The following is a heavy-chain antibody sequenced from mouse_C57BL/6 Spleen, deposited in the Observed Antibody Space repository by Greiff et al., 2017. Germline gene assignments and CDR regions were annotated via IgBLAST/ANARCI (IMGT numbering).Heavy chain of an antibody. D-gene: IGHD6-1*01. CDR1: GYTFTSYW. Sequence: QVQLQQPGAELVMPGASVKLSCKASGYTFTSYWMHWVKQRPGQGLEWIGEIDPSDSYTNYNQKFKGKSTLTVDKSSSTAYMQLSSLTSEDSAVYDCARGLWEYYAMDYWGQGTSVTVSS. CDR2: IDPSDSYT. CDR3: ARGLWEYYAMDY. J-gene: IGHJ4*01. V-gene: IGHV1-69*01.